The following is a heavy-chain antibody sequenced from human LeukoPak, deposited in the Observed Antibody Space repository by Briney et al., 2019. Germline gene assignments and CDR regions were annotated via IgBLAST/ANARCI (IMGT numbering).Heavy chain of an antibody. CDR3: ARVLPRGDYVAY. CDR2: IYYSGST. Sequence: SETLSLTCTVPGGSISSSSYYWGWIRQPPGKGLEWIGSIYYSGSTYYNPSLKSRVTVSVDTSKNQFSLKLSSVTAADTAVYYCARVLPRGDYVAYWGQGTLVTVSS. J-gene: IGHJ4*02. D-gene: IGHD2-8*02. V-gene: IGHV4-39*01. CDR1: GGSISSSSYY.